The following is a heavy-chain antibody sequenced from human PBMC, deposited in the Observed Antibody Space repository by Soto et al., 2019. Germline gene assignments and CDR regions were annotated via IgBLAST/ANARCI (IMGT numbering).Heavy chain of an antibody. Sequence: EVQLVESGGGLVQPGGSLKLSCAASGFTFSGSAMHWVRQASGKGLEWVGRIRSKANSYATAYAASVKGRFTISRDDSKNTAYLQMNSLKTADTAVYYCTAWNSGSQTDYWGQGTLVTVSS. D-gene: IGHD1-26*01. CDR3: TAWNSGSQTDY. J-gene: IGHJ4*02. CDR1: GFTFSGSA. CDR2: IRSKANSYAT. V-gene: IGHV3-73*02.